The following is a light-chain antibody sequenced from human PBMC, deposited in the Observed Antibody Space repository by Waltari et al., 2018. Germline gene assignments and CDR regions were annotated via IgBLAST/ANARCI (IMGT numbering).Light chain of an antibody. Sequence: QSVLTQAPSASGTPGQRVTISCSGSSSSIGSNLVCWYQQLPGTAPKLLIYRNDQRPSGCPDRISGSKAGTSASLTISGLQPDDDGDYYCSAWDDGLGGPVFGTGTRVTVL. CDR1: SSSIGSNL. CDR2: RND. V-gene: IGLV1-47*01. CDR3: SAWDDGLGGPV. J-gene: IGLJ1*01.